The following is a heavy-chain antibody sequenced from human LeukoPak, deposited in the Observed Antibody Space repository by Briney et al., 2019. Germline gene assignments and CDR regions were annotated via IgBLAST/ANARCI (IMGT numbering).Heavy chain of an antibody. J-gene: IGHJ5*02. CDR3: AKDRFEWELSWFDP. V-gene: IGHV3-30*18. CDR1: GFTFSSYG. D-gene: IGHD1-26*01. CDR2: ISYDGSNK. Sequence: GRSLRPSCAASGFTFSSYGMHWVRQAPGKGLEWVAVISYDGSNKYYADSVKGRFTISRDNSKNTLYLQMNSLRAEDTAVYYCAKDRFEWELSWFDPWGQGTLVTVSS.